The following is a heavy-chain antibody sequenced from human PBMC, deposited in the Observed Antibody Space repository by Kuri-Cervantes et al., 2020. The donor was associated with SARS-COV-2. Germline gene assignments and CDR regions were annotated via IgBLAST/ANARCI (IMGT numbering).Heavy chain of an antibody. CDR3: ARAYGDYVFREGLDS. CDR1: GFTFNTYN. J-gene: IGHJ4*02. CDR2: IGPSNTYI. V-gene: IGHV3-21*06. D-gene: IGHD4-17*01. Sequence: GGFLRLSCTASGFTFNTYNMKWVRQAPGKGLEWVSGIGPSNTYIYYADSVKGRFIISRDNAKNSLYLQMNSLRVEDTALYYCARAYGDYVFREGLDSWGQGTLVTVSS.